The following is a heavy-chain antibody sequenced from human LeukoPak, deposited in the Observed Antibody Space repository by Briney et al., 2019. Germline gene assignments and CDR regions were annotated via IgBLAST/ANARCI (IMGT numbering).Heavy chain of an antibody. CDR3: AKGTECSGGSCYFDY. V-gene: IGHV3-23*01. D-gene: IGHD2-15*01. Sequence: GGSLRLSCAASGFTFSSYSMNWVRQAPGKGLEWVSAISGSGGSTYYADSVKGRFTISRDNSKSTLYLQMNSLRAEDTAVYYCAKGTECSGGSCYFDYWGQGTLVTVSS. CDR1: GFTFSSYS. J-gene: IGHJ4*02. CDR2: ISGSGGST.